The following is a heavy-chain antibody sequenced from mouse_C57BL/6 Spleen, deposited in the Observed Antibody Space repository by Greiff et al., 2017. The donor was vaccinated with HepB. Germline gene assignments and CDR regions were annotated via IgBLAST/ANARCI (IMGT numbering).Heavy chain of an antibody. CDR3: ARFYGSSYNWYFDV. CDR2: INPGSGGT. D-gene: IGHD1-1*01. V-gene: IGHV1-54*01. Sequence: QVQLQQSGAELVRPGTSVKVSCKASGYAFTNYLIEWVKQRPGQGLEWIGVINPGSGGTNYNEKFKGKATLTADKSSSTAYMQLSSLKSEDSAVYFCARFYGSSYNWYFDVWGTGTTVTVSS. J-gene: IGHJ1*03. CDR1: GYAFTNYL.